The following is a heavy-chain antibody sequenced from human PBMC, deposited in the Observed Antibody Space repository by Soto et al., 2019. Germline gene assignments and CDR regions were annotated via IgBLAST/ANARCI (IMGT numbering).Heavy chain of an antibody. CDR3: AGDHVVRGNYYDC. J-gene: IGHJ4*02. CDR2: ISAYNGNT. D-gene: IGHD1-26*01. V-gene: IGHV1-18*01. CDR1: GYTFTSYG. Sequence: QVQLVQSGAEVKKPGASVKVSCKTSGYTFTSYGITWVRQAPGQGLEWMGWISAYNGNTNYAEKLQSRVTMTTHTSTSTAYMERGGLRSDYTAVYYGAGDHVVRGNYYDCWGQGTLVTVSS.